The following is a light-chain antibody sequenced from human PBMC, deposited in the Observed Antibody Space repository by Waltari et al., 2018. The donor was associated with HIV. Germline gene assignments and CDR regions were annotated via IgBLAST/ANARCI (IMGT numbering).Light chain of an antibody. Sequence: DIQMTQSPSSLSAYVGDRVTITCRASQSISSYLNWYQQKPGKAPKLLIYAASSLQSGVPSRFSGSGSGTDFTLTISSLQPEDFATYYCQQSYSTLDTFGQGTKVEI. CDR1: QSISSY. J-gene: IGKJ2*01. CDR3: QQSYSTLDT. CDR2: AAS. V-gene: IGKV1-39*01.